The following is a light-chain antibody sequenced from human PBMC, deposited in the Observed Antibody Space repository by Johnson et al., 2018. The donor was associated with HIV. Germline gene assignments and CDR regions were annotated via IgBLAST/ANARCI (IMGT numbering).Light chain of an antibody. CDR3: GTWDSSLSTYV. J-gene: IGLJ1*01. CDR1: SSNIGNHY. CDR2: DNN. Sequence: SVLTQSPSVSAAPGQKVTISCSGTSSNIGNHYVSWYQLLPGTAPKLLIYDNNQRPSGIPDRFSVSKSGTSATLGITGLQPGDEADYYCGTWDSSLSTYVFGIGTKVTVL. V-gene: IGLV1-51*01.